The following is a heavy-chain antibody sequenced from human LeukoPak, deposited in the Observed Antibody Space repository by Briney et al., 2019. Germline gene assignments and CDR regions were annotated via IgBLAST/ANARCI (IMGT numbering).Heavy chain of an antibody. CDR2: IKQDGSEK. CDR1: GFTFSSYW. D-gene: IGHD5-18*01. J-gene: IGHJ4*02. CDR3: AREADTAMVKGTYYFDY. Sequence: GGSLRLSCAASGFTFSSYWMSWVRQAPGKGLEWVANIKQDGSEKYYVDSVKGRFTISRDNAKNSLYLQMNSLRAEGTAVYYCAREADTAMVKGTYYFDYWGQGTLVTVSS. V-gene: IGHV3-7*03.